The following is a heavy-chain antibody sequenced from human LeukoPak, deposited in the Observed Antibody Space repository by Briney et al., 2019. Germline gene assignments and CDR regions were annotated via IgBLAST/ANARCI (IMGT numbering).Heavy chain of an antibody. Sequence: ASVKVSCKASGYTFTSYGISWVRQAPGQGLEWMGWISAYNGNTNYAQKLQGRVTMTTDTSTSTAYMELRSLRSEDTAVYYCARDSSSHSSSWYGFDYWGQGTLVTVSS. CDR3: ARDSSSHSSSWYGFDY. D-gene: IGHD6-13*01. J-gene: IGHJ4*02. CDR2: ISAYNGNT. V-gene: IGHV1-18*01. CDR1: GYTFTSYG.